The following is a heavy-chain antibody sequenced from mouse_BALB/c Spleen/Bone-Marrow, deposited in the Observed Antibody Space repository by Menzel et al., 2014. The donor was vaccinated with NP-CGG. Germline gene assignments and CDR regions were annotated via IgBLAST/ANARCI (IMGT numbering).Heavy chain of an antibody. D-gene: IGHD2-1*01. CDR3: ARIYGNFEAMDY. CDR1: GFSLSRYS. J-gene: IGHJ4*01. Sequence: VKLVESGPGLVAPSQSLSITCTVSGFSLSRYSVHWVRQPPGKGLEWLGMIWGGGSTDYNSALKSRLIISKDNSKSQVFLKMNSLQTDDTAMYYCARIYGNFEAMDYWGQGTSGTVSS. V-gene: IGHV2-6-4*01. CDR2: IWGGGST.